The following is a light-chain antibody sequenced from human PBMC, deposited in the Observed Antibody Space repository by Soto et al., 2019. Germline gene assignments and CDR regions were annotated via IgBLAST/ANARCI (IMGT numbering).Light chain of an antibody. V-gene: IGLV2-14*03. CDR1: SSDIGAYNY. J-gene: IGLJ2*01. CDR3: TSWTTSTTMI. Sequence: QSALTQPAFVSGSPGQSITISCTGTSSDIGAYNYVSWYQQHPGKAPKLMIYDVNIRPSGVSNRFSGSKSGNTASLTISGLQAEDEADYYCTSWTTSTTMIFGGGPSSPS. CDR2: DVN.